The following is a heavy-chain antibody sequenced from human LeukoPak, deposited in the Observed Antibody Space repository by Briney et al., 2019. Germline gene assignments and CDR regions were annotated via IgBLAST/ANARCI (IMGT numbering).Heavy chain of an antibody. J-gene: IGHJ5*02. Sequence: GASVKVSCKASGGTFTNFAIAWVRQAPGRGLEWMGEINPVFDTTNYAQGFQDRFTITRDESTSTTYMELTSLRSDDTAVYYCARYFPNLTYFDPWGPGTLVTVSS. CDR2: INPVFDTT. D-gene: IGHD1-14*01. CDR3: ARYFPNLTYFDP. CDR1: GGTFTNFA. V-gene: IGHV1-69*05.